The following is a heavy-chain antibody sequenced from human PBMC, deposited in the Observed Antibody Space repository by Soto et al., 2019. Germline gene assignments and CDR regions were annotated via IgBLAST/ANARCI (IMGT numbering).Heavy chain of an antibody. D-gene: IGHD7-27*01. Sequence: GGSLRLSCAASGFTVSSNYMSWVRQAPGKGLEWVSVIYSGGSTYYADSVKGRFTISRHNSKNTLYLQMNSLRAEDTAMYYCARDRSNWDFKGAFDIWGQGTMVTVSS. CDR2: IYSGGST. CDR1: GFTVSSNY. V-gene: IGHV3-53*04. J-gene: IGHJ3*02. CDR3: ARDRSNWDFKGAFDI.